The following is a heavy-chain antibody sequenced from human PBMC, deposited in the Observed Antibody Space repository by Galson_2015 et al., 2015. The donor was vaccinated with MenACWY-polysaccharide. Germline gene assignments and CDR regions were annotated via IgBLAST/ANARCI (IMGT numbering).Heavy chain of an antibody. CDR3: AHSRYSTSGVYDRGIADY. Sequence: PALVKPTQTLTLTCTFSGFSLSTTEVGVGWIRQSPGKALEWLAVIYRDDEKRYSPSLKTRLTITKDTSRSQVVLTMTNMDPVDTGTYYCAHSRYSTSGVYDRGIADYWGQGTLVTVSS. J-gene: IGHJ4*02. V-gene: IGHV2-5*02. CDR1: GFSLSTTEVG. CDR2: IYRDDEK. D-gene: IGHD2-8*01.